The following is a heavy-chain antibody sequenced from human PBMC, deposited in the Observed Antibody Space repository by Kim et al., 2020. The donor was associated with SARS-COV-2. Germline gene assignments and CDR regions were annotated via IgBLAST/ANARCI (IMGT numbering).Heavy chain of an antibody. J-gene: IGHJ6*02. Sequence: RTSSADSVKGRFTISRDNSKNTLYLQMNSLRAEDTAVYYCARDLDYYGMDVWGQGTTVTVSS. CDR3: ARDLDYYGMDV. V-gene: IGHV3-66*01. CDR2: RT.